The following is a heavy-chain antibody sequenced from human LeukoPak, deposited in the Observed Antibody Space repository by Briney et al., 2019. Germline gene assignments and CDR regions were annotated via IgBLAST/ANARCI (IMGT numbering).Heavy chain of an antibody. Sequence: PGGSLRLSCAASGFTFSSYAMTWVRQAPGKGLEWVSVISKSGGSTYYADSVKGRFTISRDNSKNTLYLQMNSLRAEDTAVYYCAKDRWGSGGSGGGDYWGQGTLVTVSS. CDR1: GFTFSSYA. D-gene: IGHD2-15*01. CDR2: ISKSGGST. CDR3: AKDRWGSGGSGGGDY. J-gene: IGHJ4*02. V-gene: IGHV3-23*01.